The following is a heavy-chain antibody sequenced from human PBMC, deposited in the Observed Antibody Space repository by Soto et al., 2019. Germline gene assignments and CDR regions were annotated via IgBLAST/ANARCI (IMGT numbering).Heavy chain of an antibody. CDR2: ISTYSGIR. CDR3: ARDPSTSRFDY. CDR1: GYTFTSHG. D-gene: IGHD2-2*01. Sequence: QVLLVQSGPEVRKPGASVKVSCKASGYTFTSHGVSWLRQAPGQGLEWLGWISTYSGIRNYARKFQDRVTMGSDTSTSTVYMELRRLTSNDTAMYYCARDPSTSRFDYWGQGTLVTVSS. J-gene: IGHJ4*02. V-gene: IGHV1-18*01.